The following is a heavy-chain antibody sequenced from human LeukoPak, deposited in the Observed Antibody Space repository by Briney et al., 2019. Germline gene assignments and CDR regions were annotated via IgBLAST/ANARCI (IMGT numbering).Heavy chain of an antibody. V-gene: IGHV4-4*09. CDR1: GGSISSYY. CDR2: IYTSGST. J-gene: IGHJ6*03. D-gene: IGHD4-11*01. CDR3: ARQASDYSNYGGSGYYYMDV. Sequence: PSETLSLTCTVSGGSISSYYWSWIRQPPGKGLEWIGYIYTSGSTNYNPSLKSRVTISVDTSKNQFSLKLSSVTAADTAVYYCARQASDYSNYGGSGYYYMDVWGKGTTVTVSS.